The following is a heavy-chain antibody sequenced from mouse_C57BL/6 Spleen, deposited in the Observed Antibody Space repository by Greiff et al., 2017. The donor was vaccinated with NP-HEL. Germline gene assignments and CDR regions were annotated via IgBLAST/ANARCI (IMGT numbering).Heavy chain of an antibody. CDR1: GYTFTNYW. V-gene: IGHV1-63*01. J-gene: IGHJ1*03. D-gene: IGHD1-1*01. CDR3: ARRDGTGYFDV. Sequence: QVQLKQSGAELVRPGTSVKMSCKASGYTFTNYWIGWAKQRPGHGLEWIGDIYPGGGYTNYNEKFKGKATLTADKSSSTAYMQFSSLTSEDSAIYYCARRDGTGYFDVWGTGTTVTVSS. CDR2: IYPGGGYT.